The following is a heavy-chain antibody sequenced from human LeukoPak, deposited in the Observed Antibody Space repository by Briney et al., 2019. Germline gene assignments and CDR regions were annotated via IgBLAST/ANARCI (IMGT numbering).Heavy chain of an antibody. J-gene: IGHJ4*02. CDR2: ISSSSNTI. D-gene: IGHD5-18*01. V-gene: IGHV3-48*01. CDR3: ARGNSYGPRDFDS. CDR1: RFTFSSYS. Sequence: GGSLRLSSAASRFTFSSYSMNWVRQAPGKGLEWVSYISSSSNTIYYADSVKGRFTISRDNAKNSLYLQMNSLRAEDTAVYYCARGNSYGPRDFDSWGQGTLVTVSS.